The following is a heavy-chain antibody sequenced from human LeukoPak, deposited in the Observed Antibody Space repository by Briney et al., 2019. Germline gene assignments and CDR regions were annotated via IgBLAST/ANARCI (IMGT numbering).Heavy chain of an antibody. CDR2: ISWNSGSI. CDR1: GFTFDDYA. V-gene: IGHV3-9*03. Sequence: HPGGCLRLSCAASGFTFDDYAMHWVRQAPGKGLEWVSGISWNSGSIGYADSVKGRFTISRDNAKNSLYLQMNSLRAEDMALYYCAKDIQPYNNWNDVDAFDIWGQGTMVTVSS. J-gene: IGHJ3*02. CDR3: AKDIQPYNNWNDVDAFDI. D-gene: IGHD1-1*01.